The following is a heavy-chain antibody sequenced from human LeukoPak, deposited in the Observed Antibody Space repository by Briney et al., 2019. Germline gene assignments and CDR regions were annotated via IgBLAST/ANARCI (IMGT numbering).Heavy chain of an antibody. CDR3: ARNDFWSGYDGFDI. J-gene: IGHJ3*02. CDR1: TFTFGDFW. D-gene: IGHD3-3*01. V-gene: IGHV3-7*03. CDR2: IHKDGREK. Sequence: PGGSLRLSCAASTFTFGDFWMSWVRQAPGKGLEWVANIHKDGREKYYVDSVKGRFTTSRDNAKNSLYLQMNSLRVEDTAVYYCARNDFWSGYDGFDIWGXXTMVTVSS.